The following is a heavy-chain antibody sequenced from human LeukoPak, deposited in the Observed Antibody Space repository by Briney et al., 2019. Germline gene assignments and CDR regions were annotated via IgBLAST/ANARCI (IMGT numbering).Heavy chain of an antibody. CDR1: GFTLRSYV. CDR3: AKGSTNWDGYKGGYDP. Sequence: GGSLRLSCEASGFTLRSYVMNWVRQAPGKGLEWVSVISDDGRTYYADSVKGRFTISRDNAKNTLYLQMSSLRAEDTAVCYCAKGSTNWDGYKGGYDPWGQGTLVTV. V-gene: IGHV3-23*01. D-gene: IGHD1-1*01. J-gene: IGHJ5*02. CDR2: ISDDGRT.